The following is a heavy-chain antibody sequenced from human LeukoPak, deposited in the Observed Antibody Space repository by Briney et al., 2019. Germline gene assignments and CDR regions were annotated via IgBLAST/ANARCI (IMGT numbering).Heavy chain of an antibody. D-gene: IGHD3-10*01. CDR3: ATHSYYYGSGSYPHYLDY. Sequence: PWGALRPSCAASGFIFEDNGMSWVRQAPGKGLEWVSGINWNGETTGYVDSVKGRFTIPRDNAKNSLYLQMNSLRAEDTALYYCATHSYYYGSGSYPHYLDYWGQGTLVTVSS. V-gene: IGHV3-20*04. J-gene: IGHJ4*02. CDR1: GFIFEDNG. CDR2: INWNGETT.